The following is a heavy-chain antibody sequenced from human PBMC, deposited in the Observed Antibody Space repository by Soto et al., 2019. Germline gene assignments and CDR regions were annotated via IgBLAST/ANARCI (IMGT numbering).Heavy chain of an antibody. CDR2: IYYTGST. V-gene: IGHV4-31*03. CDR3: ARGRNTYGYPYYFDH. D-gene: IGHD5-18*01. Sequence: QVQLQESGPGLVKPSQTLSVTCTVSGGSISSGGYFWSWIRQHPGKGLEWIGYIYYTGSTYYNPYRKSRITIAGDMSKNQFSLNLTSVTAADTAVYYCARGRNTYGYPYYFDHWGQGTRVTVSS. J-gene: IGHJ4*01. CDR1: GGSISSGGYF.